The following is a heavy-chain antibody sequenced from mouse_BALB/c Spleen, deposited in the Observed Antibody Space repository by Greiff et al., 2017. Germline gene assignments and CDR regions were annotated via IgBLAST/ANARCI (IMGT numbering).Heavy chain of an antibody. CDR1: GYTFTSYW. Sequence: VQLQQSGAELARPGASVKLSCKASGYTFTSYWMQWVKQRPGQGLEWIGAIYPGDGDTRYTQKFKGKATLTADKSSSTAYMQLSSLASEDSAVYYCARRDYEDWFAYWGQGTLVTVSA. CDR2: IYPGDGDT. V-gene: IGHV1-87*01. CDR3: ARRDYEDWFAY. D-gene: IGHD2-4*01. J-gene: IGHJ3*01.